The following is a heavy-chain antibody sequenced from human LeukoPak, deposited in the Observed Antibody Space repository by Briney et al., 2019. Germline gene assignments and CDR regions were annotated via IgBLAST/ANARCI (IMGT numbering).Heavy chain of an antibody. CDR2: ISYDGSLK. CDR3: ARDFIATGGSGSIHNWFDP. Sequence: GGSLRLSCAASGFTFSDYAIHWVRQAPGKGLEWVAVISYDGSLKFSADSVKGRFTISRDNSKNTLYLQMNSLRDEDTAVYYCARDFIATGGSGSIHNWFDPWGQGTLVTVSS. V-gene: IGHV3-30-3*01. CDR1: GFTFSDYA. J-gene: IGHJ5*02. D-gene: IGHD6-13*01.